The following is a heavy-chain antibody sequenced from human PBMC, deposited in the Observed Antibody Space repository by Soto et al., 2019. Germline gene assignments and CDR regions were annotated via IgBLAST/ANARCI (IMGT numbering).Heavy chain of an antibody. D-gene: IGHD2-21*01. CDR2: ISSDNITK. CDR1: GFSFSNYN. V-gene: IGHV3-48*02. Sequence: GGSLRLSCVASGFSFSNYNMNWVRQAPGKGLEWLSYISSDNITKYYADSVRGRFTISRDSAKNSLYLQMNSLRDEDTAVYFCARNVDLGGQGTMVTVSS. CDR3: ARNVDL. J-gene: IGHJ3*01.